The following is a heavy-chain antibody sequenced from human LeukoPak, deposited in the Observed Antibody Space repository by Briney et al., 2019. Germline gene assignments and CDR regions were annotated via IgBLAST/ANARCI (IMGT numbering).Heavy chain of an antibody. V-gene: IGHV6-1*01. CDR3: ARVALGGGYNWREFDY. J-gene: IGHJ4*02. CDR2: TYYRSKWYN. CDR1: GDSVSSNSAA. D-gene: IGHD5-24*01. Sequence: SQTLSLTCAISGDSVSSNSAAWNWIRQSPSRGLEWLGRTYYRSKWYNDYAVSVKSRITINPDTSKNQFSLQLNSVTPEDTAVYYCARVALGGGYNWREFDYWGQGTLVTVSS.